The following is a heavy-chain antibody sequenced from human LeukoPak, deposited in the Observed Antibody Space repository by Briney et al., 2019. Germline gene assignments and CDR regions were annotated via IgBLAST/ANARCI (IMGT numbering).Heavy chain of an antibody. CDR2: IYYSGST. Sequence: SETLSLTCTVSGESISGFYWTWIRQPPGKGLEWIGYIYYSGSTNYNPSLKSRVTISVDTSKNQFSLKLSSETAADTAVYYCARVLYSSGWYFDYWGEGTLVAVSS. V-gene: IGHV4-59*01. CDR1: GESISGFY. CDR3: ARVLYSSGWYFDY. J-gene: IGHJ4*02. D-gene: IGHD6-19*01.